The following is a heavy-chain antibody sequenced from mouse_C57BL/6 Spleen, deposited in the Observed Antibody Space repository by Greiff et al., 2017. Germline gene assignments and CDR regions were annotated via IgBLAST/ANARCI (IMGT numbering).Heavy chain of an antibody. V-gene: IGHV1-69*01. CDR2: IDPSDSYT. Sequence: QVQLQQPGAELVMPGASVKLSCKASGYTFTSYWMHWVKQRPGQGLEWIGEIDPSDSYTNYNQKFKGKSTLTVDKSSSTAYMQLSSLTSEDSAVYYCARKATMTLFDYWGQGTTLTGSS. CDR1: GYTFTSYW. CDR3: ARKATMTLFDY. J-gene: IGHJ2*01. D-gene: IGHD2-4*01.